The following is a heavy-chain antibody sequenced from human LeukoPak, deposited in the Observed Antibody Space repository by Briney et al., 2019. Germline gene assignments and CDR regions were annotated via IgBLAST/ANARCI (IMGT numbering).Heavy chain of an antibody. D-gene: IGHD3-22*01. CDR1: GFTFTSSA. Sequence: SVKVSCKASGFTFTSSAVRWVRQARGQRLEWIGWIVVGSGNTNHAQKFQERVTITRDMSTSTAYMELSSLRSEDTAVYYCAADHLHYDSSGSKENWGQGTLVTVSS. CDR2: IVVGSGNT. J-gene: IGHJ4*02. V-gene: IGHV1-58*01. CDR3: AADHLHYDSSGSKEN.